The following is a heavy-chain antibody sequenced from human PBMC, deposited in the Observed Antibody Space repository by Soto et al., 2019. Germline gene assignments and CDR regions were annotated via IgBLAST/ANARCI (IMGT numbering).Heavy chain of an antibody. V-gene: IGHV3-7*01. CDR2: IKQDGSEK. D-gene: IGHD2-15*01. Sequence: GGSLRLSCAASGFTFSGYWMSWVRQAPGKGLEWVANIKQDGSEKYYVDSVKGRFTISRDNAKNSLYLQMNSLRAEDTAVYYCARDGGVAAPPRYYYGMDVWGQGTTVTVSS. CDR3: ARDGGVAAPPRYYYGMDV. J-gene: IGHJ6*02. CDR1: GFTFSGYW.